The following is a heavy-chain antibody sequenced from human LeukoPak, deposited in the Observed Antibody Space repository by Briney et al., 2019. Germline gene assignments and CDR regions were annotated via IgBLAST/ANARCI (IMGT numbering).Heavy chain of an antibody. CDR2: ISYDGSNK. D-gene: IGHD2-2*02. J-gene: IGHJ6*02. CDR3: AKNLGVVPAAIKDYCYGMDV. V-gene: IGHV3-30*18. Sequence: AGGSLRLSCAASGFTFSSYGMHWVRQAPGKGLEWVAVISYDGSNKYYADSVKGRFTISRDNSKNTLYLQMNSLRAEDTAVYYCAKNLGVVPAAIKDYCYGMDVWGQGTTVTVSS. CDR1: GFTFSSYG.